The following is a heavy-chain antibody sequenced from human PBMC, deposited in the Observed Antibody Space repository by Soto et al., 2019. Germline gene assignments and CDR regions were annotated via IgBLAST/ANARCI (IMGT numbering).Heavy chain of an antibody. CDR2: IWYDGSNK. Sequence: GGSLRLSCAASGFTFSSYGMHWVRQAPGKGLEWVAVIWYDGSNKYYADSVKGRFTISRDNSKNTLYLQMNSLRAEDTAVYYCARDAAGTNYYYYYMDVWGKGTTVTVSS. J-gene: IGHJ6*03. D-gene: IGHD1-26*01. CDR3: ARDAAGTNYYYYYMDV. CDR1: GFTFSSYG. V-gene: IGHV3-33*01.